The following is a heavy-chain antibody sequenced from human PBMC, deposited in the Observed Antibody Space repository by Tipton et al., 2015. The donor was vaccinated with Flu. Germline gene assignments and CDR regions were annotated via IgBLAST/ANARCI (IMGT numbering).Heavy chain of an antibody. V-gene: IGHV4-39*07. CDR3: ARVSLGRYYFDY. CDR2: IYYSGST. J-gene: IGHJ4*02. CDR1: GFTVSSNY. Sequence: LRLSCAASGFTVSSNYMSWVRQAPGKGLEWIGSIYYSGSTYYNPSLKSRVTISVDTSKNQFSLKLSSVTAADTAVYYCARVSLGRYYFDYWGQGTLVTVSS.